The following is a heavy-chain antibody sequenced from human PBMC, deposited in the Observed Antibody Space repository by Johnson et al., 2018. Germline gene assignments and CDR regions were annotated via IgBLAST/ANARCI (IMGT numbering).Heavy chain of an antibody. J-gene: IGHJ1*01. D-gene: IGHD4-17*01. Sequence: QVQLLESGGGVVQPGRSLRLSCAASGFTFSSYGMHWVRQAPGKGLEWVAVISYDGGNKYYAVSVRGRFTISRDNSENTLYLQMNSRRAEDTAVYYGATAVTTSRYGQRWCQGTLVTVSS. CDR1: GFTFSSYG. CDR3: ATAVTTSRYGQR. V-gene: IGHV3-30*03. CDR2: ISYDGGNK.